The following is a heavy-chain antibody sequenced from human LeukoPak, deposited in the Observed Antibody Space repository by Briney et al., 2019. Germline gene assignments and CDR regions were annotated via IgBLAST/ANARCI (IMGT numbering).Heavy chain of an antibody. J-gene: IGHJ3*02. Sequence: GGSLRLSCAASGFTVSSNYMSWVRQAPGKGLEWVSVIYSGGSTYYADSVKGRFTISRDNSKNTLYLQMNSLRAEDTAVSYCARLLKDAFDIWGQGTMVTVSS. CDR3: ARLLKDAFDI. CDR1: GFTVSSNY. V-gene: IGHV3-53*01. D-gene: IGHD3-16*01. CDR2: IYSGGST.